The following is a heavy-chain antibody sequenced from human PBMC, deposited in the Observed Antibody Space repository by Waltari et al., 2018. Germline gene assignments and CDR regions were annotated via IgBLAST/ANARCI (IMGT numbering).Heavy chain of an antibody. D-gene: IGHD3-10*01. CDR2: IYWNDDK. Sequence: QITLKESGPTLVKPTQTLTLTCTFSGFSLSTSGVGVGWIRQPPGKALEWLALIYWNDDKRYSPSLKSRLTITKDTSKNQVVLTMTNMDPVDTATYYCAHSPAIYYGSGSYYFDYWGQGTLVTVSS. CDR1: GFSLSTSGVG. CDR3: AHSPAIYYGSGSYYFDY. V-gene: IGHV2-5*01. J-gene: IGHJ4*02.